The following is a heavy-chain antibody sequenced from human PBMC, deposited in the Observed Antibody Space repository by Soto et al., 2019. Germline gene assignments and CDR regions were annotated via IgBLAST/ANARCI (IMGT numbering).Heavy chain of an antibody. V-gene: IGHV4-34*01. CDR2: INHSGST. CDR1: GGSFSGYY. CDR3: ARTIAPYIWGGYRSTKLAGQDY. Sequence: QVQLQQWGAGLLKPSETLSLTCAVYGGSFSGYYWSWIRQPPGKGLEWIGEINHSGSTNYNPSLKSRVTISVDTSKNQFSLKLSSVTAADTAVYYCARTIAPYIWGGYRSTKLAGQDYWGQGTLVTVSS. D-gene: IGHD3-16*02. J-gene: IGHJ4*02.